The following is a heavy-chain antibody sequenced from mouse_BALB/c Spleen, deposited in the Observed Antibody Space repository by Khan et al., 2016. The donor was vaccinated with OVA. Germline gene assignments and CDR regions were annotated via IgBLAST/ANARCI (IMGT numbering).Heavy chain of an antibody. V-gene: IGHV5-17*02. J-gene: IGHJ2*01. Sequence: EVELVESGGGLVQPGGSRKLSCAASGFTFSRFGMHWVRQAPEKGLEWVAYISTGSSTIYYADTVKGRFTISRDNSKNTLFLQMTSLRSEDTAMYYCTGDTNFDYWGQGTTLTVSS. CDR2: ISTGSSTI. CDR1: GFTFSRFG. CDR3: TGDTNFDY. D-gene: IGHD1-1*01.